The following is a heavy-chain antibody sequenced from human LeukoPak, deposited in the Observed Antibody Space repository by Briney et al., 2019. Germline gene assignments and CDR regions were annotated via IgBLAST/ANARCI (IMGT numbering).Heavy chain of an antibody. D-gene: IGHD2-2*02. CDR3: SRDVSRDISCYTA. CDR2: ISSRGKYI. Sequence: GGSLRLSCAASGFSFSSSSMNWVRQAPGRGLEWVSSISSRGKYIYYADSMKGRFTVSRDNARSLVYLEMNSLRAEDTAIYYCSRDVSRDISCYTAWGQGTLVTVSS. V-gene: IGHV3-21*01. J-gene: IGHJ4*02. CDR1: GFSFSSSS.